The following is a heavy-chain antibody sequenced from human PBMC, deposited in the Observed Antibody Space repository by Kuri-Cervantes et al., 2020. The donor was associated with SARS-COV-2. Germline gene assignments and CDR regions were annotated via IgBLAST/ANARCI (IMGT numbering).Heavy chain of an antibody. D-gene: IGHD1-26*01. CDR3: AGFPEWELLPFDI. V-gene: IGHV3-30*03. J-gene: IGHJ3*02. CDR2: ISYDGNE. Sequence: GESLKISCAASGFTFSTYGMHWVRQAPGKGLEWVALISYDGNEYYADSVRGRFTISRDNSKNTLYLQLNNLRTEDTAVYYCAGFPEWELLPFDIWGQGIMVTVSS. CDR1: GFTFSTYG.